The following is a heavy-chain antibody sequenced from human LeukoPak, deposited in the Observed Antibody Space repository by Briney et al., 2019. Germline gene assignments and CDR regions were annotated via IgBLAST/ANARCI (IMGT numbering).Heavy chain of an antibody. CDR3: ARGAPRGVWNFYFDY. J-gene: IGHJ4*02. CDR1: GYAFSSYG. V-gene: IGHV1-18*01. CDR2: VGPYNRKT. Sequence: GASVKVSSKASGYAFSSYGIGWVRQAPGQGLEWMGWVGPYNRKTNYSQKFQGRVTMTTDTSTNTAYLELRTLRFDDTAVYYCARGAPRGVWNFYFDYWGQGTLVTVSS. D-gene: IGHD1-7*01.